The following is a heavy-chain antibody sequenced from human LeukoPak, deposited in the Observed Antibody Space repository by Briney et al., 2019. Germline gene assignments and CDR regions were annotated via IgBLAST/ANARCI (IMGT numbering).Heavy chain of an antibody. V-gene: IGHV3-30*18. CDR3: AEVIQSGWGYYYYGMDV. CDR2: ISYAGSDT. Sequence: GGSLRLSCAASGFTFSSFHMHWVPQAPGKGLEWVAVISYAGSDTYYTDSVKGRFTISRDNFKNTLYLQMNSLRAEDTAVYYCAEVIQSGWGYYYYGMDVWGQGTTVTVSS. J-gene: IGHJ6*02. D-gene: IGHD6-19*01. CDR1: GFTFSSFH.